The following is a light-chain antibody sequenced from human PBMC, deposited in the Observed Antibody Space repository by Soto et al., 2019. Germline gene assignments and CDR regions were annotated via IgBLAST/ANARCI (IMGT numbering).Light chain of an antibody. J-gene: IGLJ2*01. CDR3: AVWDDGLSGWV. Sequence: QSVLTQAPSASGTPGQSVTISCSGSDSNIGSNTVNWYQQLPGMAPKLLIYANFQRSSGVPDRFSASKSGTSASLAISGLQSEDEAHYYCAVWDDGLSGWVFRGGTKLTVL. V-gene: IGLV1-44*01. CDR2: ANF. CDR1: DSNIGSNT.